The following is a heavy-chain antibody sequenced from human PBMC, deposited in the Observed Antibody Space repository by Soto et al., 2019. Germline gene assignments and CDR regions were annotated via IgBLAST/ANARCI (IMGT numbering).Heavy chain of an antibody. D-gene: IGHD6-13*01. CDR1: GFTFSTFA. CDR2: ISGSGGST. V-gene: IGHV3-23*01. J-gene: IGHJ4*02. CDR3: AKSYSSNWYDYFDY. Sequence: PGGSLRLSCAASGFTFSTFAMSWVHQAPGKGLEWVSAISGSGGSTYYADSVKGRFTISRDISKNTLYLQMNSLRAEDTALYYCAKSYSSNWYDYFDYWGQGTLVTVSS.